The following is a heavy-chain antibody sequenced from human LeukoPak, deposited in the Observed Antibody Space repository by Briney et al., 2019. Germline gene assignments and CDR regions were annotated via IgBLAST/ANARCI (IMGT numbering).Heavy chain of an antibody. CDR2: ISWNSGTL. Sequence: PGRSLRLSCAASGFTFDDFAMHWVRQAPGKGLEWVSSISWNSGTLAYADSVKGRSTISRDNAKNSLYLQMNSLRAEDTALYYCAKDYIEYSTSSFWSYFDYWGQGTLVTVS. CDR1: GFTFDDFA. D-gene: IGHD6-6*01. J-gene: IGHJ4*02. V-gene: IGHV3-9*01. CDR3: AKDYIEYSTSSFWSYFDY.